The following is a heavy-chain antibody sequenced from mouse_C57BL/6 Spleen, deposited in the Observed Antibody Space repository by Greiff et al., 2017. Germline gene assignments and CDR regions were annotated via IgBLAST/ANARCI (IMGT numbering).Heavy chain of an antibody. CDR3: VRHSSYYDAMDY. V-gene: IGHV10-1*01. J-gene: IGHJ4*01. CDR2: ISSTSNNYAT. Sequence: EVKLMESGGGLVQPKGSLKLSCAASGFSLNTYAMNWVRLAPASGLDWVARISSTSNNYATYYADPVKDRFTISRDDSESMLYLQMNNLKTEDTAIYYCVRHSSYYDAMDYWGQGTSVTVSS. D-gene: IGHD3-1*01. CDR1: GFSLNTYA.